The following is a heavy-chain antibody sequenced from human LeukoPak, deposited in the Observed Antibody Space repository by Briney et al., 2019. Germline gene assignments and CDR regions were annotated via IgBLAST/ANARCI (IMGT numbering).Heavy chain of an antibody. D-gene: IGHD3-10*02. Sequence: PGGSLRLSCAASGFTFSSYAMHWVRQAPGKGLEWVAVISYDGSNKYYADSVKGRFTISRDYSKNTLYLQMNSLRAEDTAVYYCASSIIRFGESLSAARPPYYYGMDVWGQGTTVT. J-gene: IGHJ6*02. CDR3: ASSIIRFGESLSAARPPYYYGMDV. CDR1: GFTFSSYA. CDR2: ISYDGSNK. V-gene: IGHV3-30-3*01.